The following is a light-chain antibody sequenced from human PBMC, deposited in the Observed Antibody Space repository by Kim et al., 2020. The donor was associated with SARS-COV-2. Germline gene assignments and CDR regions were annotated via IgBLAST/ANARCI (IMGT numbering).Light chain of an antibody. CDR2: AAS. CDR3: QQLESYPIT. Sequence: VSLGDRATITCRTSQDVKNILAWYQQKPGKPPKLLIYAASTLHSGVPSRFSGSGSGTDFTLTISSLQPEDFATYFCQQLESYPITFGQGTRLEIK. V-gene: IGKV1-13*02. CDR1: QDVKNI. J-gene: IGKJ5*01.